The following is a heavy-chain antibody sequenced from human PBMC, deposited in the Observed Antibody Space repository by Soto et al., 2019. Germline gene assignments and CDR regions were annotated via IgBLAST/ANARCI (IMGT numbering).Heavy chain of an antibody. J-gene: IGHJ4*02. D-gene: IGHD3-9*01. CDR3: ARELRYFDWSLDY. V-gene: IGHV3-33*01. CDR1: GFTFSSYG. Sequence: GGSLRLSCAASGFTFSSYGMHWVRQAPGKGLEWVAVIWYDGSNKYYADSVKGRFTISRDNSKNTLYLQMNSLRAEDTAVYYCARELRYFDWSLDYWGQGTLVTVSS. CDR2: IWYDGSNK.